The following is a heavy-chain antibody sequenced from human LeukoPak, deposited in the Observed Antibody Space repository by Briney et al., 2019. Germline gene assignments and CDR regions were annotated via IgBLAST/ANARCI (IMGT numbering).Heavy chain of an antibody. J-gene: IGHJ6*02. V-gene: IGHV3-74*01. CDR3: ARGMYHHMDV. Sequence: GGSLRLSCAASGFTFSSYWMHWVRQAPGKGLVRVSRINTDGSSTTYADSVKGRFTISRDNAKNTLYLQMNSLRAEDTAVYYCARGMYHHMDVWGQGTTVTVSS. CDR2: INTDGSST. D-gene: IGHD2-2*01. CDR1: GFTFSSYW.